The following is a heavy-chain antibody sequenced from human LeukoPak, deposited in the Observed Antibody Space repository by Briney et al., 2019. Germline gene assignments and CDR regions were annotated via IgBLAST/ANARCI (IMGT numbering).Heavy chain of an antibody. J-gene: IGHJ4*02. V-gene: IGHV1-2*02. CDR3: ARGGYSSSWFLY. D-gene: IGHD6-13*01. CDR1: GGTFSSYA. CDR2: INPNSGGT. Sequence: ASVKVSCKASGGTFSSYAISWVRQAPGQGLEWMGWINPNSGGTNYAQKFQGRVTMTRDTSISTAYMELSRLRSDDTAVYYCARGGYSSSWFLYWGQGTLVTVSS.